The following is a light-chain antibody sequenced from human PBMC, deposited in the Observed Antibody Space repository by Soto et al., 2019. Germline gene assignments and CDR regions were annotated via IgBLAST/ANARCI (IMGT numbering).Light chain of an antibody. CDR2: DVS. V-gene: IGLV2-14*03. CDR3: SSYTSSSTLV. Sequence: QSVLTQPASVSGSPGQSIIISCTGTSSDVGGYNYVSWYQQHPGKAPKLMIYDVSNRPSGVSNRFSGSKSGNTASLTISGLQAEDEADYYCSSYTSSSTLVFGTGTKLTVL. J-gene: IGLJ1*01. CDR1: SSDVGGYNY.